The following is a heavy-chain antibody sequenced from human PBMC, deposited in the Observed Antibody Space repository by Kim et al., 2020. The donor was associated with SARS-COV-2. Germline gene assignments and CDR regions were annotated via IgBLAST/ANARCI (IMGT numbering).Heavy chain of an antibody. CDR2: ISSSSSYI. Sequence: GGSLRLSCAASGFTFSSYSMNWVRQAPGKGLEWVSSISSSSSYIYYADSVKGRFTISRDNAKNSLYLQMNSLRAEDTAVYYCATDMVRGVIPIDYWGQGTLVTVSS. CDR3: ATDMVRGVIPIDY. J-gene: IGHJ4*02. CDR1: GFTFSSYS. D-gene: IGHD3-10*01. V-gene: IGHV3-21*01.